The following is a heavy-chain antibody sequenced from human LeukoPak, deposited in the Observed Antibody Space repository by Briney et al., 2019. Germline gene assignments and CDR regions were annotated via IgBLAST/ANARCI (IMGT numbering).Heavy chain of an antibody. V-gene: IGHV4-34*01. Sequence: PSETLSLTCAVYGGSFSGYYWSWIRQPPGKGLEWIGEINHSGSTNYNPSLKSRVTISVDTSKNQFSLKLSSVTAADTAVYYCARVSGGWLMGSLVFDYWGQGTLVTVSS. CDR1: GGSFSGYY. J-gene: IGHJ4*02. D-gene: IGHD5-24*01. CDR3: ARVSGGWLMGSLVFDY. CDR2: INHSGST.